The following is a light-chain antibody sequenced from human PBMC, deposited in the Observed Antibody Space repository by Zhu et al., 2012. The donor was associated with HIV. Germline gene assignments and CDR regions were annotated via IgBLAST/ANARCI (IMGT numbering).Light chain of an antibody. CDR1: QSISHSF. CDR3: LQHGSLPST. CDR2: LTS. J-gene: IGKJ1*01. V-gene: IGKV3-20*01. Sequence: EIVLTQSPGTLSLSPGERATLSCRASQSISHSFLAWYQQKAGQAPRLLIYLTSTRAIGIPDRFSGSGSGTDFTLTVSRLEPEDSAVYYCLQHGSLPSTFGQGTKVEL.